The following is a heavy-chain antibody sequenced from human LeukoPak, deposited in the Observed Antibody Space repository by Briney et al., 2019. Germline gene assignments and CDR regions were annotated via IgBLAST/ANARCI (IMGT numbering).Heavy chain of an antibody. Sequence: ASVKVSCKASGYTFNRYGISWVRQAPGQGLEGMGWISAKNGNTIYAQKVQGRVTMTTDTSTSTAYMELRSLRSDDTGIYYCARDTEWEKNPDYFDCWGQGTLVTVSS. D-gene: IGHD1-26*01. J-gene: IGHJ4*02. CDR2: ISAKNGNT. CDR1: GYTFNRYG. V-gene: IGHV1-18*01. CDR3: ARDTEWEKNPDYFDC.